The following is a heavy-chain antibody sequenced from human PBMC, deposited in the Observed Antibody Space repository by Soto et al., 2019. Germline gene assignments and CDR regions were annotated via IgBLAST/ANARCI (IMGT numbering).Heavy chain of an antibody. CDR1: GFDFRSYG. CDR3: VRGRAAIMWPTIIQWYNI. D-gene: IGHD1-1*01. J-gene: IGHJ4*02. V-gene: IGHV3-33*01. Sequence: QERLVQTGGGVVQPGKSLRLSCVASGFDFRSYGMHWIRQPPVKGPQWVAVIWYDGSHDYYEDSVKGRFTVTRDNSNNTLFLQMNNLTVDDTALYLCVRGRAAIMWPTIIQWYNIWGQGALVTVYS. CDR2: IWYDGSHD.